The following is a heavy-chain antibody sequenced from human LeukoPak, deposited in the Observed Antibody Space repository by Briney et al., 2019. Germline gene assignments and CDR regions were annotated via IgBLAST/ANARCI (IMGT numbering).Heavy chain of an antibody. Sequence: GESLKISCNGSGYSFTSYWIGWVRQMPGKGLEWMGIIYPGDSDTRYSPSFQGQVTISADKSISTAYLQWSSLKASDTAMYYCARHAPSPGKPVDYWGQGTLVTVSS. CDR3: ARHAPSPGKPVDY. CDR1: GYSFTSYW. CDR2: IYPGDSDT. D-gene: IGHD1-26*01. V-gene: IGHV5-51*01. J-gene: IGHJ4*02.